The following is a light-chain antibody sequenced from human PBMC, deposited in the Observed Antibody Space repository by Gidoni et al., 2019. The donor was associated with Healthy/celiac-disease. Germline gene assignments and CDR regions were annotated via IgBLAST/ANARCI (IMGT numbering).Light chain of an antibody. CDR2: DDD. CDR3: QVWILTTYQMM. CDR1: NIGSKR. Sequence: SYVLTQPPSVSVAPGQTAIITCGGNNIGSKRVHWYQQKPGQAPVLVVYDDDDRPSELPERFAGSNSGNTATLTISRVEVGDEADYYCQVWILTTYQMMFGGGTRLTV. V-gene: IGLV3-21*02. J-gene: IGLJ3*02.